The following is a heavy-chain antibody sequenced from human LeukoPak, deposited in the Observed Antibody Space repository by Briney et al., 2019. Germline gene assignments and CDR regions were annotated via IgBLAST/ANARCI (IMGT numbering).Heavy chain of an antibody. Sequence: PGGSLRLSCAASGFTFSTYGMSWVRQAPGKGLEWVSAISGSGGSTYYADSVKGRFTISRDNAKNSLYLQMNSLRAEDTAVYYCAELGITMIGGVWGKGTTVTISS. J-gene: IGHJ6*04. CDR1: GFTFSTYG. CDR3: AELGITMIGGV. V-gene: IGHV3-23*01. D-gene: IGHD3-10*02. CDR2: ISGSGGST.